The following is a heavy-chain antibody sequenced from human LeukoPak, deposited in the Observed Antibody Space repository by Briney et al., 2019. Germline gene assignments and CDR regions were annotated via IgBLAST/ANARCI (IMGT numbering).Heavy chain of an antibody. V-gene: IGHV3-30*04. Sequence: PGRSLRLSCAASGFNFKTYSMHWVRQAPGKGLEWLAVITYDGSDKYYADSVKGRLTISRDNSKKTLYLQMDNLMGEDTAVYYCAREDRFRATYYLDYCGQGTLVTVSS. J-gene: IGHJ4*02. CDR2: ITYDGSDK. CDR3: AREDRFRATYYLDY. D-gene: IGHD2/OR15-2a*01. CDR1: GFNFKTYS.